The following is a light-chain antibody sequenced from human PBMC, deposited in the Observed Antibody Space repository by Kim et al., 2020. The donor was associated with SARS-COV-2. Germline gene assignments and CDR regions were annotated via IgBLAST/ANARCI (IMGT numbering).Light chain of an antibody. Sequence: ASVGDRVTITCQASQSISSYLNWYQQKPGKAPKLLIYAASSLQSGVPSRFSGSGSGTDFTLTISSLQPEDFATYYCQQSYSTPRTFGQGTKVDIK. CDR1: QSISSY. CDR3: QQSYSTPRT. J-gene: IGKJ1*01. V-gene: IGKV1-39*01. CDR2: AAS.